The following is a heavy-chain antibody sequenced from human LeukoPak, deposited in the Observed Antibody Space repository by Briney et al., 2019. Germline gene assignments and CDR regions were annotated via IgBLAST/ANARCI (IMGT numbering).Heavy chain of an antibody. D-gene: IGHD5-12*01. V-gene: IGHV3-72*01. CDR1: GFIFSDHY. J-gene: IGHJ4*02. CDR3: ARGNGYDWRSFDS. CDR2: TRNRANRYST. Sequence: GGSLRLSCAASGFIFSDHYMDWVRQAPGKGLEWLGRTRNRANRYSTEYAASVKGRFTISRDDSGDSLYLQMNSLKTEDTAVYYCARGNGYDWRSFDSWGQGTLVIVAS.